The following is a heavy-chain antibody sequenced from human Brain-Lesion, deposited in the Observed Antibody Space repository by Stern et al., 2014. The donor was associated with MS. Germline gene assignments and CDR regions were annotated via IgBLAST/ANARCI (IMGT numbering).Heavy chain of an antibody. CDR1: GYLFDDYW. D-gene: IGHD5-12*01. V-gene: IGHV5-51*03. CDR3: ARSPATPSGYDRFDY. J-gene: IGHJ4*02. Sequence: EVQLVESGAEVKKPGESLKISCEASGYLFDDYWIGWVRQMSGRGLELVAIIFPRDSNTRYSPSVPGQVTISADKAISTAYLQWSSLKARDPAMYYCARSPATPSGYDRFDYWGQGALVTVSS. CDR2: IFPRDSNT.